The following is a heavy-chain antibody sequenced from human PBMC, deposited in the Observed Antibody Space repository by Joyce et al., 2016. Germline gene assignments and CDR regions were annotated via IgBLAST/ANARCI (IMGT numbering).Heavy chain of an antibody. Sequence: QLQLQESGPGLVKPSETLSLSCTVSGGSIGSSTYYWGWIRQPPRKGLEWIGSVYYSGSTCYNPSLKRRVTISVDTSKNQFSLKLTSVTAADTAVYYCARSFFYCSGGSCFSGEWFDPWGQGTLVTVSS. CDR1: GGSIGSSTYY. CDR3: ARSFFYCSGGSCFSGEWFDP. D-gene: IGHD2-15*01. CDR2: VYYSGST. J-gene: IGHJ5*02. V-gene: IGHV4-39*07.